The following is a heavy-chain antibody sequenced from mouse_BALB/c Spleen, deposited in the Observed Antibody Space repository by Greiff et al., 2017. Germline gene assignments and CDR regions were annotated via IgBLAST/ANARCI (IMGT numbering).Heavy chain of an antibody. CDR1: GFTFSSYA. J-gene: IGHJ2*01. CDR3: ARGLRYYFDY. CDR2: ISSGGST. V-gene: IGHV5-6-5*01. Sequence: EVKVVESGGGLVKPGGSLKLSCAASGFTFSSYAMSWVRQTPEKRLEWVASISSGGSTYYPDSVKGRFTISRDNARNILYLQMSSLRSEDTAMYYCARGLRYYFDYWGQGTTLTVSS. D-gene: IGHD1-1*01.